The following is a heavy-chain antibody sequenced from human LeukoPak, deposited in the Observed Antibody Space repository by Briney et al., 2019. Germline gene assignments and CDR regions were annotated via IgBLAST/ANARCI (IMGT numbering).Heavy chain of an antibody. CDR2: ISSSNNI. Sequence: PGGSLRLSCAASGFTSSDYGMIWVRQAPGKGLEWVSYISSSNNIYYADSVQGRFTISGDNAKNSLYLQMNSLRAEDTAVYYCARENSGDYGDAFDIWGQGTMVTVSS. CDR3: ARENSGDYGDAFDI. J-gene: IGHJ3*02. D-gene: IGHD4-17*01. V-gene: IGHV3-69-1*02. CDR1: GFTSSDYG.